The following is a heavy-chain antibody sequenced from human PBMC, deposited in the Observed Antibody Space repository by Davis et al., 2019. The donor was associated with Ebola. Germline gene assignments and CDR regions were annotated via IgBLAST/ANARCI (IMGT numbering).Heavy chain of an antibody. CDR2: TYHRSEWHV. D-gene: IGHD3-10*01. CDR3: TRDFGTWENLQWFYYGMDV. V-gene: IGHV6-1*01. CDR1: GDSVSSNSGA. J-gene: IGHJ6*04. Sequence: SQTLSLTCAISGDSVSSNSGAWNWIRQSPSRGLEWLGRTYHRSEWHVDYAVSVRSRIRINADTSKNQFSLYFYSVTPEDTAVYYCTRDFGTWENLQWFYYGMDVWGKGTTVTVSS.